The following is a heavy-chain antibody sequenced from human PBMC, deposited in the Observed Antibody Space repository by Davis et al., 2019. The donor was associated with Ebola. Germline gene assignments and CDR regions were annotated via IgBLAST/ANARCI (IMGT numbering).Heavy chain of an antibody. J-gene: IGHJ6*02. CDR2: INRDESGT. CDR1: GFTFSNYW. V-gene: IGHV3-74*01. CDR3: LYGMDV. Sequence: GESLKISCAASGFTFSNYWMHWVRQAPGKGLVWVSRINRDESGTTYADSVKGRFTISRDNAKNMLYLQMDSLRVEDTAVYYCLYGMDVWGQGTTVTVSS.